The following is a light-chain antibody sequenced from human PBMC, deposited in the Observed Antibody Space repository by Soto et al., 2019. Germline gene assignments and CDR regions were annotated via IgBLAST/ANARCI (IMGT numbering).Light chain of an antibody. CDR2: KAS. J-gene: IGKJ1*01. CDR3: QQYNSYSVT. CDR1: QSISSW. V-gene: IGKV1-5*03. Sequence: DIQMTQSPSTLSASVGDRVTITCRASQSISSWLAWYQQKPGKAPKLLIYKASSLESGVPSRFSGSGSGTEFTLTISSLQPDDFATYYCQQYNSYSVTFGQGTKGKSN.